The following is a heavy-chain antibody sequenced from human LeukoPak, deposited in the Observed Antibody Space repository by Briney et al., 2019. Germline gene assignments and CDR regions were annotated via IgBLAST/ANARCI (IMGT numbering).Heavy chain of an antibody. CDR2: IRYDGSNK. D-gene: IGHD3-22*01. Sequence: GGSLRLSCAASGFTFSSYGMHWVRQAPGKGLEWVAFIRYDGSNKYYADSVKGRFTISRDNAKNSLYLQMNSLRAEDTAVYYCARVRYYDSSGYYPPYFDYWGQGTLVTVSS. V-gene: IGHV3-30*02. J-gene: IGHJ4*02. CDR3: ARVRYYDSSGYYPPYFDY. CDR1: GFTFSSYG.